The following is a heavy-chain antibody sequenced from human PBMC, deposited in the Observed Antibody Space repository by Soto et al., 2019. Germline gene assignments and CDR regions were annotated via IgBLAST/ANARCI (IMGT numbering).Heavy chain of an antibody. V-gene: IGHV3-21*01. CDR1: GFTFSSYS. CDR3: ARSRVQGAFDI. Sequence: EVQLVESGGGLVKPGGSLRLSCSASGFTFSSYSMNWVRQAPVKGLEWVSSISSSSSYIYYAVSVKGRFTISRENAKNALYLQMNSLSAEDTAVYYCARSRVQGAFDIWGQGTMVTVSS. D-gene: IGHD1-1*01. CDR2: ISSSSSYI. J-gene: IGHJ3*02.